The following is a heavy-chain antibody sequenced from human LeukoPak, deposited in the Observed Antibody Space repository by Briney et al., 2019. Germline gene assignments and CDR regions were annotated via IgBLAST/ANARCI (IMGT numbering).Heavy chain of an antibody. Sequence: SETLSLTCTVSGGSISSYYWSWVRQPPGKGLEWIGHIYYSGSTNYNPSLMSRVTISLDTSKNQISLKLRSVNAAKTAVYYCARRAARGIVDYWGQGTLVTVSS. CDR2: IYYSGST. J-gene: IGHJ4*02. D-gene: IGHD6-13*01. CDR3: ARRAARGIVDY. CDR1: GGSISSYY. V-gene: IGHV4-59*01.